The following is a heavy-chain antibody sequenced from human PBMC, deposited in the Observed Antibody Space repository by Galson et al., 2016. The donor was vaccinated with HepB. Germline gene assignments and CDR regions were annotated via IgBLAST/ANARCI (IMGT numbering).Heavy chain of an antibody. CDR2: IHTGNGNT. D-gene: IGHD3-10*01. Sequence: SVKVSCKASGYTFSVNALHWVRQAPGQSLEWMGWIHTGNGNTKYSPQLEGRVTITMDTSASTAYMELSSLTSEDTAFYYCARGVHGPGTNWFDSWGQGTLVTVSS. V-gene: IGHV1-3*04. J-gene: IGHJ5*01. CDR3: ARGVHGPGTNWFDS. CDR1: GYTFSVNA.